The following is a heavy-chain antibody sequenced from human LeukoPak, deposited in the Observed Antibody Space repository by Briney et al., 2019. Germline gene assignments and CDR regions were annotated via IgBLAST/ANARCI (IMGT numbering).Heavy chain of an antibody. Sequence: GESLKISCQGSGYSFTSYWISWVRQMPGKGLEWMGRIDPSDSYTNYSPSFQGHVTISADKSISTAYLQWSSLKASDTAMYYCASYGSGSYIGMDVWGKGTTVTVSS. CDR2: IDPSDSYT. D-gene: IGHD3-10*01. CDR3: ASYGSGSYIGMDV. V-gene: IGHV5-10-1*01. J-gene: IGHJ6*04. CDR1: GYSFTSYW.